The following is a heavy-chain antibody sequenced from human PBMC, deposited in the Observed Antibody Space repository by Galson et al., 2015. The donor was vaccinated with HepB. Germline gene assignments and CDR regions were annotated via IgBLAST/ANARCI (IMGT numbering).Heavy chain of an antibody. J-gene: IGHJ4*02. CDR1: GYTFTSYA. CDR3: ARASRRGDTDIVVVPAANWYYFDY. D-gene: IGHD2-2*01. Sequence: SVKVSCKASGYTFTSYAMHWVRQAPGQRLEWMGWINAGNGNTKYSQKFQGRVTITRDTSASTAYMELSSLRSEDTAVYYCARASRRGDTDIVVVPAANWYYFDYWGQGTLVTVSS. V-gene: IGHV1-3*01. CDR2: INAGNGNT.